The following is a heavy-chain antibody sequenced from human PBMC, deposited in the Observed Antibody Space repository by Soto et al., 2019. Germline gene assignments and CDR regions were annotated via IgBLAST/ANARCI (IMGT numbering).Heavy chain of an antibody. CDR1: GGSISSSSYY. J-gene: IGHJ5*02. CDR3: AKTPPKYSSSSLGRGKTNNWFDH. Sequence: SETLSLTCTVSGGSISSSSYYWGWIRQPPGKGLEWIGSIYYSGSTYYNPSLKSRVTISVDTSKNQFSLKLSSVTAADTAVYYCAKTPPKYSSSSLGRGKTNNWFDHWGQGTLVTVSS. D-gene: IGHD6-6*01. CDR2: IYYSGST. V-gene: IGHV4-39*01.